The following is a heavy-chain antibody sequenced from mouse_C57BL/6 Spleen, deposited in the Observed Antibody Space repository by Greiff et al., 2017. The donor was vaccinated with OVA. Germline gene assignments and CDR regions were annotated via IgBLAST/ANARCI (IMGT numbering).Heavy chain of an antibody. V-gene: IGHV1-80*01. CDR3: ARGGDYDETWFAY. CDR1: GYAFSSYW. J-gene: IGHJ3*01. D-gene: IGHD2-4*01. Sequence: VQLQQSGAELVKPGASVKISCTASGYAFSSYWMNWVKQRPGKGLEWIGQIYPGDGDTNYTGKFKGKATLTADKSSSTAYMQLSSLTSEDSAVDVCARGGDYDETWFAYWGKGTLVTVSA. CDR2: IYPGDGDT.